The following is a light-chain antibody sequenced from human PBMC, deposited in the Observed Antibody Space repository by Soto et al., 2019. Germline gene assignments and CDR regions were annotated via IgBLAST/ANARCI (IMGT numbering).Light chain of an antibody. J-gene: IGKJ1*01. Sequence: EIVLTQSPGTLSLSPGERATLSYRASQSVSSNYLAWYQQKPGQAPRLLIYGASNRATGIPDRFSGSGSGTDFTLTISRLEPEDFAVYYCQQYGSSLVVTFGQGTKVEIK. CDR1: QSVSSNY. CDR2: GAS. CDR3: QQYGSSLVVT. V-gene: IGKV3-20*01.